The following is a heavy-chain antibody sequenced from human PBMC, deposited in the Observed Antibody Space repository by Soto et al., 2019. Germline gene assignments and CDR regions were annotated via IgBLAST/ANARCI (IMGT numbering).Heavy chain of an antibody. CDR2: IYYSGST. D-gene: IGHD5-12*01. CDR1: GGSISSGGYY. CDR3: ARDVRGKDSGYGGWYCYGMPV. Sequence: QVQLQESGPGLVKPSQTLSLTCTVSGGSISSGGYYWSWIRQHPGKGLEWIGYIYYSGSTYYNPSLTSRVTIAVDTSKNQFSLKLSCVTAADTAVYSCARDVRGKDSGYGGWYCYGMPVSGQGSTVPVS. J-gene: IGHJ6*02. V-gene: IGHV4-31*03.